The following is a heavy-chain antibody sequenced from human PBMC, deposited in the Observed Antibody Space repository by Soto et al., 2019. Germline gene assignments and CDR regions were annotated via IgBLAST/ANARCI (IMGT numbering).Heavy chain of an antibody. CDR1: GFTVSSNY. D-gene: IGHD2-15*01. Sequence: GGSLRLSCAASGFTVSSNYMSWVRQAPGKGLEWVSVIYSGGSTYYAGSVKGRFTISSDNSKNTLYLQMNSLRAEDTAVYYCARVTRYCCGGSCYFSSLHAEYFQHWGQGTLVTVSS. CDR3: ARVTRYCCGGSCYFSSLHAEYFQH. J-gene: IGHJ1*01. V-gene: IGHV3-66*01. CDR2: IYSGGST.